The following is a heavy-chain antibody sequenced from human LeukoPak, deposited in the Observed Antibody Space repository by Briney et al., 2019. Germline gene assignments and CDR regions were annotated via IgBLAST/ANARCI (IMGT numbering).Heavy chain of an antibody. CDR1: GFTFSSYA. D-gene: IGHD6-13*01. CDR2: IYSGGST. Sequence: GGSLRLSCAASGFTFSSYAMSWVRQAPGKGLEWVSVIYSGGSTYYADSVKGRFTISRDNSKNTLCLQMNSLRAEDTAVYYCARGKQQLVPYYYYYMDVWGKGTTVTVSS. V-gene: IGHV3-53*01. CDR3: ARGKQQLVPYYYYYMDV. J-gene: IGHJ6*03.